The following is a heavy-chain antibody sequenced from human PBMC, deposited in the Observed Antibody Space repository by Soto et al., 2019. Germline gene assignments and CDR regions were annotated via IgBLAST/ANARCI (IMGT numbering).Heavy chain of an antibody. CDR3: EKDLWFGSFDY. CDR2: ISGSGGST. CDR1: GFTFSNYA. J-gene: IGHJ4*02. V-gene: IGHV3-23*01. D-gene: IGHD3-10*01. Sequence: GGSLRLSCAASGFTFSNYALSWVRQAPGKGLEWVSAISGSGGSTYYADSVKGRFTISRDNSKNTLYLQMNSLRAEDTDVYYGEKDLWFGSFDYWGQGNLVTVSS.